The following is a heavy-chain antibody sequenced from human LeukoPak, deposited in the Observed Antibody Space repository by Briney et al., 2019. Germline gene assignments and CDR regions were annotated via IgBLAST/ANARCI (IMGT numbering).Heavy chain of an antibody. V-gene: IGHV3-21*01. CDR2: ISSSSSYI. Sequence: PGGSLRLSCAASGFTFSSYSMNWVRQAPGKGLEWVSSISSSSSYIYYADSVKGRFTISRDNAKNSLYLQMNSLRAEDTAVYYCARDRTTGYGMDVWGQGTTVTVSS. CDR3: ARDRTTGYGMDV. D-gene: IGHD1-1*01. CDR1: GFTFSSYS. J-gene: IGHJ6*02.